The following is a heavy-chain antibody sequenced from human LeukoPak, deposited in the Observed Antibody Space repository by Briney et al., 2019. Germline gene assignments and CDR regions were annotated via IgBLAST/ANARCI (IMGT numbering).Heavy chain of an antibody. J-gene: IGHJ2*01. D-gene: IGHD4-17*01. CDR3: AKDHGDYPSRYFDV. CDR2: ISAYNGNT. Sequence: ASVKVSCKASGYTFTSYGISWVRQAPGQGLEWMGWISAYNGNTNYAQKLQGRVTMTTDTSTSTAYMELRSLRSDDTAVYYCAKDHGDYPSRYFDVWGRGTLVTVSS. V-gene: IGHV1-18*01. CDR1: GYTFTSYG.